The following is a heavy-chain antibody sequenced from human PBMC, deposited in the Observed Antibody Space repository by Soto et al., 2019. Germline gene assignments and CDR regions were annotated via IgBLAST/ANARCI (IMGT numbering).Heavy chain of an antibody. V-gene: IGHV1-69*05. CDR3: ARVVRVGALDI. CDR2: IIPIFGTT. Sequence: ASVQVSCKASGGTFSSYAISWVRQAPGQGLEWMGGIIPIFGTTNYAQKFQGRVTMITDTSTSIAYMELRSLRSDDTAVYYCARVVRVGALDIWGQGTMVTVSS. D-gene: IGHD1-26*01. CDR1: GGTFSSYA. J-gene: IGHJ3*02.